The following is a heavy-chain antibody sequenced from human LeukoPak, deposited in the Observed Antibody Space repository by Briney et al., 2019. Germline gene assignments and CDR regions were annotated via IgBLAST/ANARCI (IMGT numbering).Heavy chain of an antibody. D-gene: IGHD3-10*01. CDR2: INPSGGST. CDR1: GYTFTSYY. CDR3: ARVALWFGAATRDYYYGMDV. J-gene: IGHJ6*02. V-gene: IGHV1-46*01. Sequence: ASVKVSCKASGYTFTSYYMHWVRQAPGQGLEWMGIINPSGGSTSYAQKFQGRVTMTRDTSTSTVYMELSSLRSEDTAVYYCARVALWFGAATRDYYYGMDVWGQGTTVTVSS.